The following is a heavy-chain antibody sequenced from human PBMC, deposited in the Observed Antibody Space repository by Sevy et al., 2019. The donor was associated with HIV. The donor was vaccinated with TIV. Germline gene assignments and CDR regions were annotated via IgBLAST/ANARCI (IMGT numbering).Heavy chain of an antibody. Sequence: SETLSLTCTVSGATIGSGGYYWSRIRQHPGKGHEWIAYINYSGSTYYNPSLKSRLSVSLDTTKNQFSLKLSSVTAADTAVYYCARDNRYGDYGLDVWGLGTTVTVSS. CDR1: GATIGSGGYY. CDR2: INYSGST. V-gene: IGHV4-31*03. CDR3: ARDNRYGDYGLDV. J-gene: IGHJ6*02. D-gene: IGHD4-17*01.